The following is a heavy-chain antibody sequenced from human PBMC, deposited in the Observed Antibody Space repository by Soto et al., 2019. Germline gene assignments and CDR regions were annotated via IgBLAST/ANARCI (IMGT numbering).Heavy chain of an antibody. CDR3: ASKVDCSSTSSPGYYYYYYGMDV. CDR1: GGTFSSYA. Sequence: QVQLVQSGAEVKKPGSSVKVSCKASGGTFSSYAISWVRQAPGQGLEWMGGIIPIFGTANYAQKFQGRVTITAYESTSTDYMELSSMRSEDTAVYYCASKVDCSSTSSPGYYYYYYGMDVWGQGTTVTVSS. J-gene: IGHJ6*02. D-gene: IGHD2-2*01. V-gene: IGHV1-69*01. CDR2: IIPIFGTA.